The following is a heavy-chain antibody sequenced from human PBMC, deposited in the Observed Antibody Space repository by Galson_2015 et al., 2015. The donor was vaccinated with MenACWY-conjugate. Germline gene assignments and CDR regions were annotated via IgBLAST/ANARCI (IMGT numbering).Heavy chain of an antibody. D-gene: IGHD1-26*01. V-gene: IGHV3-7*03. J-gene: IGHJ4*02. CDR1: GFTFSTYW. CDR3: ARGAPTFRDY. CDR2: INQDGSDK. Sequence: SLRLSCAASGFTFSTYWMSWVRQAPGKGLEWVANINQDGSDKYYVGSVKGRFTISRDNAKNSLYLQMNSLRVDDTAVYYCARGAPTFRDYWGQGTLVTVSS.